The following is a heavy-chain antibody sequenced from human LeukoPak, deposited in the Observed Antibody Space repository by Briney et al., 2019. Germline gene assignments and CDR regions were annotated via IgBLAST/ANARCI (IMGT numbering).Heavy chain of an antibody. D-gene: IGHD6-13*01. J-gene: IGHJ6*03. Sequence: SETLSLTCTVSGGSISSYYWSWIRQPPGKGLEWIGYIYTSGSTNYNPSLKSRVTISVDTSKNQFSLKLSSVTAADTAVYYCARMGLYSSSWYYYMDVWGKGTTVTVSS. CDR1: GGSISSYY. V-gene: IGHV4-4*09. CDR2: IYTSGST. CDR3: ARMGLYSSSWYYYMDV.